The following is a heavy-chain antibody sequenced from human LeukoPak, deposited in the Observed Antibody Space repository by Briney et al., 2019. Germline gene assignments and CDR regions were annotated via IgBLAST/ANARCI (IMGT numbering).Heavy chain of an antibody. CDR2: ISYDGSNK. V-gene: IGHV3-30*18. J-gene: IGHJ6*04. D-gene: IGHD3-9*01. Sequence: GGSLRLSCAASGFTFSSYGMHWVRQAPRKGLEWVAVISYDGSNKYYADSVEGRFTISRDNSKNTLYLQMNSLRAEDTAVYYCAKEILRYFDWLPPDYYGMDVWGKGTTVTVSS. CDR1: GFTFSSYG. CDR3: AKEILRYFDWLPPDYYGMDV.